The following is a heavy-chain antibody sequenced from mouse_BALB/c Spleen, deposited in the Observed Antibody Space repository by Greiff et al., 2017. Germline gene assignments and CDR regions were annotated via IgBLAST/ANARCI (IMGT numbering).Heavy chain of an antibody. D-gene: IGHD2-1*01. Sequence: EVKLVESGGGLVQPGGSRKLSCAASGFTFSSFGMHWVRQAPEKGLEWVAYISSGSSTIYYADTVKGRFTISRDNPKNTLFLQMTSLRSEDTAMYYCARSGGNYYFDDWGQGNTRTVAA. CDR2: ISSGSSTI. V-gene: IGHV5-17*02. J-gene: IGHJ2*01. CDR3: ARSGGNYYFDD. CDR1: GFTFSSFG.